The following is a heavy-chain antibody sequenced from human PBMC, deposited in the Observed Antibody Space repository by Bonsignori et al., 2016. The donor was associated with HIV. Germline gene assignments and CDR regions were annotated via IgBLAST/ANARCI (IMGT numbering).Heavy chain of an antibody. CDR1: GESFSDYS. Sequence: QVQLQQWGAGLLKPSETLSLTCDVKGESFSDYSLNWIRQPPGKGLEWIGEIHNNENTKYNPSLSSRITVSVDMSKKQFSLKLTSVTAADTAVYYCTSDFLRWGQGIQVTVSS. J-gene: IGHJ4*02. D-gene: IGHD3-3*01. CDR2: IHNNENT. CDR3: TSDFLR. V-gene: IGHV4-34*01.